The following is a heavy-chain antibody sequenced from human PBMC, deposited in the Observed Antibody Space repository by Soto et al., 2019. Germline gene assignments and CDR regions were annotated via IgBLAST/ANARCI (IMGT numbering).Heavy chain of an antibody. Sequence: QVQLVESGGGVVQPGRSLRLSCAASGFTFSSYGMHWVRQAPGKGLGSVAVIWYDGSNKDYADSVKGRFTISRDNSKNTLYLQMNSLRAEDTAVYYCARDNKFGMGRGYFDLWGRGTLVTVSS. CDR3: ARDNKFGMGRGYFDL. J-gene: IGHJ2*01. V-gene: IGHV3-33*01. CDR1: GFTFSSYG. D-gene: IGHD3-10*01. CDR2: IWYDGSNK.